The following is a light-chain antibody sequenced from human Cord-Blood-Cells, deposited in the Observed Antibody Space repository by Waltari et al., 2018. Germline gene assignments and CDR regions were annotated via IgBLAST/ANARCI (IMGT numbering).Light chain of an antibody. Sequence: SYELTQPPSVSVSLGQTARITCSGDALPKQYAYWYQQKPGQAPVLVIYKDSERPSGIPERFSGSSSGTTVTLTISGVQAEDEADYYCQSADSSGTYPVFGGGTKLTVL. CDR3: QSADSSGTYPV. V-gene: IGLV3-25*03. J-gene: IGLJ3*02. CDR2: KDS. CDR1: ALPKQY.